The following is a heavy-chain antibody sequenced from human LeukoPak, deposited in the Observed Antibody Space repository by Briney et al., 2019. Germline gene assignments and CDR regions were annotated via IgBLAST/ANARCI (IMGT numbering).Heavy chain of an antibody. CDR3: ALVTSAPG. J-gene: IGHJ4*02. CDR2: ISAYNGNT. D-gene: IGHD1-14*01. CDR1: GYTFSNYD. Sequence: RASVKVSRKASGYTFSNYDISWVRQAPGQGLEWMGWISAYNGNTKYAQNLQGRVTMTTDTSTSTAYMELRSLRSDDTAVYFCALVTSAPGWGQGTLVTVSS. V-gene: IGHV1-18*01.